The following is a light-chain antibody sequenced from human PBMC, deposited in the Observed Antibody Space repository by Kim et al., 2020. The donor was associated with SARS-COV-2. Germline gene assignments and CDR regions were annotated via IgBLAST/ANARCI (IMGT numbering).Light chain of an antibody. Sequence: SVSPGEIATLSCRASQSVSSNLAWYQQKPGQAPRLLIYGASSRATGIPARFSGSGSGTEFTLTINSLQSEDFALYYCQHYNNWPYTFGLGTKLEI. CDR2: GAS. CDR3: QHYNNWPYT. J-gene: IGKJ2*01. CDR1: QSVSSN. V-gene: IGKV3-15*01.